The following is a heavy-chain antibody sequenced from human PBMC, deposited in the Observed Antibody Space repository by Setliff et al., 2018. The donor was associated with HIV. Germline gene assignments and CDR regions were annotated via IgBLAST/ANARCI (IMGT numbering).Heavy chain of an antibody. J-gene: IGHJ3*02. Sequence: PGGSLRLSCAASAFTFSNAWMSWVRQAPGKGLEWVSVIYSGGSTYYADSVKGRFTISRDNSKNTLYLQMNSLRAEDTAVYYCARRGQVAGYVLAFDIWGQGTKVTVSS. CDR1: AFTFSNAW. D-gene: IGHD6-19*01. V-gene: IGHV3-66*02. CDR3: ARRGQVAGYVLAFDI. CDR2: IYSGGST.